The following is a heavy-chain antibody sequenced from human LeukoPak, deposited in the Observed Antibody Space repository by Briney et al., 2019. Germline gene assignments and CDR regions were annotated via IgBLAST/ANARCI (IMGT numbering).Heavy chain of an antibody. D-gene: IGHD3-22*01. Sequence: SETLSLTCAVYGGSFSGYYWSWIRQPPGKGLEWIGEINHSGSTNYNPSLKSRVTISVDTSKNQFSLKLTSVTAADTAVYYCARDQGYYDSSGFYSFGLDSWGQGTLVTVSS. CDR3: ARDQGYYDSSGFYSFGLDS. CDR2: INHSGST. CDR1: GGSFSGYY. J-gene: IGHJ4*02. V-gene: IGHV4-34*01.